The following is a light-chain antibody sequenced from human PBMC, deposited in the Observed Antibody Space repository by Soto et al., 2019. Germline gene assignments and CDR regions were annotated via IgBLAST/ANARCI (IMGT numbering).Light chain of an antibody. CDR1: QSVSSN. V-gene: IGKV3-15*01. CDR3: QQYNNLPPT. J-gene: IGKJ2*01. CDR2: GAY. Sequence: EIVMTQSPATLSVSPGERATLSCRSSQSVSSNLAWYQQKPGQAPRLLIYGAYTRATGIPARFSGSGSGTEFTLTISSLHSEDFADYYCQQYNNLPPTFGQGTKLEIK.